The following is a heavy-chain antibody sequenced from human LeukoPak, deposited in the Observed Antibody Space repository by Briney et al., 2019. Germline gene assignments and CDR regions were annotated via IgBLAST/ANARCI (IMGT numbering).Heavy chain of an antibody. D-gene: IGHD2-2*02. Sequence: GASVKVSCKASVYTFITYYMHWVRQAPGQGLEWMGIINPSGAGTTYAQTFQGRVTLTMDTSTSTVYMELSSLRAEDTAVYYCARDLPGGYCSSTSCYTRHYYYYGMDVWGQGTTVTVSS. CDR1: VYTFITYY. CDR3: ARDLPGGYCSSTSCYTRHYYYYGMDV. J-gene: IGHJ6*02. CDR2: INPSGAGT. V-gene: IGHV1-46*01.